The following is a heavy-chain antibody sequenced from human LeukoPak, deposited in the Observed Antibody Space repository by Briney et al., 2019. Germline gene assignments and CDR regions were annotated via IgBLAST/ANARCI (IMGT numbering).Heavy chain of an antibody. Sequence: PGESLRLSCAASGFTFSSYAMHWVRQAPGKGLEWVAVISYDGSNKYYADSVKGRFTISRDNSKNTLYLQMNSLRAEDTAVYYCASTYGSGSYYVFDYWGQGTLVTVSS. J-gene: IGHJ4*02. CDR1: GFTFSSYA. V-gene: IGHV3-30*04. CDR2: ISYDGSNK. D-gene: IGHD3-10*01. CDR3: ASTYGSGSYYVFDY.